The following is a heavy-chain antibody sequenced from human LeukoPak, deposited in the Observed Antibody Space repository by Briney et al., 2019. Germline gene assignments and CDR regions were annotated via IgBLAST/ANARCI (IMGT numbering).Heavy chain of an antibody. Sequence: GGSLRLSCAASGFTFSTYWMNWVRQPPGKGLVWVSRINSDGSSTTYADSVMGLFTISRDNATNTLFLQMNSLRADDTAVYYCARSTSHYYYYYMDVWGKGTTVTISS. CDR1: GFTFSTYW. J-gene: IGHJ6*03. CDR3: ARSTSHYYYYYMDV. V-gene: IGHV3-74*01. CDR2: INSDGSST.